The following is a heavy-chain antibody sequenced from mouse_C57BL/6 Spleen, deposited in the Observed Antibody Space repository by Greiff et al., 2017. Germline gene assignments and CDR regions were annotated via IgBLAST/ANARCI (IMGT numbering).Heavy chain of an antibody. CDR2: IDPEDGDT. J-gene: IGHJ4*01. CDR1: GFNIKDYY. CDR3: TRYYYGSSSYAMDY. V-gene: IGHV14-1*01. D-gene: IGHD1-1*01. Sequence: EVQLQESGAELERPGASVKLSCTASGFNIKDYYMHWVKQRPEQGLEWIGRIDPEDGDTEYAPKFQGKATMTADTSSNTAYLQLSSLTSADTAFYYCTRYYYGSSSYAMDYWGQGTSVTVSS.